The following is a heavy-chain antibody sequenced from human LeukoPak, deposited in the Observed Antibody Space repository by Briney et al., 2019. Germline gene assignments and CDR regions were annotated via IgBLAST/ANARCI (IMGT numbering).Heavy chain of an antibody. CDR2: IYPGDYDT. J-gene: IGHJ4*02. Sequence: GGALQISCKGSGCLFTNYWIGWGRQMPGKGLEGMGIIYPGDYDTRYSPSFQGQVTISADKSIRIAYLQWTTLKASATAMYYCARLDGSGSYPPYFDYWGQGTLVTVSS. CDR1: GCLFTNYW. D-gene: IGHD1-26*01. CDR3: ARLDGSGSYPPYFDY. V-gene: IGHV5-51*01.